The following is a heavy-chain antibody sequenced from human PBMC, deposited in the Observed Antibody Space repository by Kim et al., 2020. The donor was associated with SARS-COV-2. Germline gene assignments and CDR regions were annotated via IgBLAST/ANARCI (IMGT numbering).Heavy chain of an antibody. CDR3: TRLDDYGDYPYYYYGMDV. J-gene: IGHJ6*02. CDR1: GFTFGDYA. D-gene: IGHD4-17*01. Sequence: GGSLRLSCTASGFTFGDYAMSWFRQAPGKGLEWVGFIRSKAYGGTKEYAASVKGRFTISRDDSKSIAYLQMNSLKTEDTAVYYCTRLDDYGDYPYYYYGMDVWGQGTTLTVSS. CDR2: IRSKAYGGTK. V-gene: IGHV3-49*03.